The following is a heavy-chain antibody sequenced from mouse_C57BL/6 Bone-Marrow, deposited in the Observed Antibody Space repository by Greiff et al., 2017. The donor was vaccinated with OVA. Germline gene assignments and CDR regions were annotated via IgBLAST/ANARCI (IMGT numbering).Heavy chain of an antibody. J-gene: IGHJ1*03. D-gene: IGHD1-1*01. V-gene: IGHV1-82*01. Sequence: QVQLQQSVPELVKPGASVKISCKASGYAFSSSWMNWVKQRPGTGLEWIGRIYPGDGDTNYNGKFKGKATLTADKSSSTAYMQLSSLTSEDSAVYFCARSNYGSSCDWYFDVWGTGTTVTVSS. CDR2: IYPGDGDT. CDR1: GYAFSSSW. CDR3: ARSNYGSSCDWYFDV.